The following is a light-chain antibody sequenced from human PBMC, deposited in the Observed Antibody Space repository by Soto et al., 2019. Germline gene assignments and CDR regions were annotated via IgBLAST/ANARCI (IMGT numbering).Light chain of an antibody. J-gene: IGKJ4*01. V-gene: IGKV1-5*01. CDR3: QQYHNYMLT. CDR1: QSIGTW. Sequence: DIQMTQSPSTLSASVGDRVTITCRASQSIGTWLAWYQQKPGKAPKLLIYDASSLEGGVPSRFSGSGSGTEFTLTISSLQPDDFASYYCQQYHNYMLTLGGGTEVEIK. CDR2: DAS.